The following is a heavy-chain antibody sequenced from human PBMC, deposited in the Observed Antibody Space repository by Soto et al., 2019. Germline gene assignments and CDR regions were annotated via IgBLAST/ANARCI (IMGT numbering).Heavy chain of an antibody. V-gene: IGHV3-30-3*01. J-gene: IGHJ4*02. Sequence: PGGSLRLSCAASGFTFSSYAIHWVRKAPGKGLEWVALISYDGSNKYYADSVKGRFTISRDNFKNTLYLQMNSLRAEDTAVYYCARHKRDLRFLEWSYYFDYWGQGT. CDR2: ISYDGSNK. CDR3: ARHKRDLRFLEWSYYFDY. CDR1: GFTFSSYA. D-gene: IGHD3-3*01.